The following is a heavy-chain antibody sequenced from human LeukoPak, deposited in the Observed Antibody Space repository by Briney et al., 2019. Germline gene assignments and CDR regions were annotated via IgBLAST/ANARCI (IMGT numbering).Heavy chain of an antibody. CDR2: ISASGGGT. V-gene: IGHV3-23*01. CDR3: AKDKRFLEWLPRSGFDH. D-gene: IGHD3-3*01. J-gene: IGHJ4*02. CDR1: GFTFSSYA. Sequence: PGGSLRLSCAASGFTFSSYAMSWVRQAPGKGLEWVSAISASGGGTNYADSVKGRFTISRDNSKNTLYLQMNSLRAEDTAVYYCAKDKRFLEWLPRSGFDHWGQGTPVTVSS.